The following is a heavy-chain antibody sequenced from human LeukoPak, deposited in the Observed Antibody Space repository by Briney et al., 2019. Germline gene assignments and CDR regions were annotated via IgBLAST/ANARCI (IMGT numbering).Heavy chain of an antibody. CDR2: IYHSGST. CDR3: ARAVAGWAGYFDY. V-gene: IGHV4-4*02. CDR1: GGSISSSNW. D-gene: IGHD6-19*01. Sequence: SGTLSLTCAVYGGSISSSNWWSWVRQPPGKGLEWIGEIYHSGSTNYNPSLKSRVTISVDKSKNQFSLKLSSVTAADTAVYYCARAVAGWAGYFDYWGQGTLVTVSS. J-gene: IGHJ4*02.